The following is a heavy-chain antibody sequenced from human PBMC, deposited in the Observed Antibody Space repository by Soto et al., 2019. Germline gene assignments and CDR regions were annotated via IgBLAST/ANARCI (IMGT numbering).Heavy chain of an antibody. CDR2: IIPILGIA. J-gene: IGHJ4*02. D-gene: IGHD3-10*01. V-gene: IGHV1-69*04. CDR3: ARDLGPKQGSDD. Sequence: SVKVSCKASGGTFSSYTISWVRQAPGQGLEWMGRIIPILGIANYAQKFQGRVTITADKSTSTAYMELSSLRSEDTAVYYCARDLGPKQGSDDWGQGTLVTVSS. CDR1: GGTFSSYT.